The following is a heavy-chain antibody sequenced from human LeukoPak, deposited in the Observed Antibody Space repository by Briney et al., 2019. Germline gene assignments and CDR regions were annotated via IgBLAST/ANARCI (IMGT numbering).Heavy chain of an antibody. Sequence: SETLSLTCAVYGGSFNGYYWSWIRQPPGKGLEWIGEINHSGSTNYNPSLQSRVTTSVDTSKNQFSLKLNSVTAADTAVYYCARMGVGWYSSGSTHSGYFDYWGQGTLVTVSS. J-gene: IGHJ4*02. CDR1: GGSFNGYY. CDR3: ARMGVGWYSSGSTHSGYFDY. V-gene: IGHV4-34*01. D-gene: IGHD6-19*01. CDR2: INHSGST.